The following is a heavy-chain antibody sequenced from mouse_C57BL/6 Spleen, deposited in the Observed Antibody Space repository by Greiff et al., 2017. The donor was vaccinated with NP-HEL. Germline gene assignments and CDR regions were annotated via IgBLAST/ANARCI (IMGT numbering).Heavy chain of an antibody. D-gene: IGHD4-1*02. Sequence: LEESGPELVKPGASVKISCKASGYAFSSSWMHWVKQRPGKGLEWIGRIYPGDGGTNYNGKFKGKATLTADKSSSTAYMHLSSLTSEDSAVDFCAVPAGPTGYCDYWGQGTTLTVSS. V-gene: IGHV1-82*01. CDR2: IYPGDGGT. CDR1: GYAFSSSW. J-gene: IGHJ2*01. CDR3: AVPAGPTGYCDY.